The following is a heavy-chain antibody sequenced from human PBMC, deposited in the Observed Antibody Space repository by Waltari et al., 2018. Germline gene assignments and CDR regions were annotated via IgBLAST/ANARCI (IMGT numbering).Heavy chain of an antibody. V-gene: IGHV1-2*02. CDR3: ARDDYGDYVEPFDY. J-gene: IGHJ4*02. CDR1: GYPFTGFY. CDR2: INPNSGGT. D-gene: IGHD4-17*01. Sequence: QVQLVQSGAEVKKPGASVKVSCKASGYPFTGFYLPWVRQAPGQGLEWMGLINPNSGGTNYAQKFQGRVTMTRDTSISTAYMELSRLRSDDTAVYYCARDDYGDYVEPFDYWGQGTLVTVSS.